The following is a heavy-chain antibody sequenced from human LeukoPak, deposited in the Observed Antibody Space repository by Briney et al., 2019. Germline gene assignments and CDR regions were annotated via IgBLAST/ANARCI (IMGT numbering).Heavy chain of an antibody. Sequence: ASVTVSCKASGYTFTSYDINWVRQATGQGLEWMGWMNPNSGNTGYAQKFQGRVTMTRNTSISTAYMELSSLRSEDTAVYYCARGLSSGYSGYFQYYYYGMDVWGQGTTVTVSS. J-gene: IGHJ6*02. D-gene: IGHD5-12*01. CDR3: ARGLSSGYSGYFQYYYYGMDV. V-gene: IGHV1-8*01. CDR2: MNPNSGNT. CDR1: GYTFTSYD.